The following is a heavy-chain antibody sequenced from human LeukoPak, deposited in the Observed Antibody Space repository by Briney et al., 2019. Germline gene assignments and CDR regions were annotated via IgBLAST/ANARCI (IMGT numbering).Heavy chain of an antibody. CDR2: ISGSGGST. CDR1: GFTFSSHV. Sequence: PGGSLRLSCAASGFTFSSHVISWVRQAPGKGLEWVSAISGSGGSTYYADSVKGRFTISRDNSKNTLYLQMNSLRAEDTAVYYCAKAYSGSYYAAFDIWGEGTRVSV. D-gene: IGHD1-26*01. CDR3: AKAYSGSYYAAFDI. J-gene: IGHJ3*02. V-gene: IGHV3-23*01.